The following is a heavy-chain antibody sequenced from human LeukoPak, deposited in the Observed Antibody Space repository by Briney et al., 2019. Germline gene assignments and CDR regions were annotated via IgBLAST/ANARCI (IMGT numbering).Heavy chain of an antibody. J-gene: IGHJ5*02. V-gene: IGHV1-46*01. CDR3: AREGGSYRWFDP. CDR2: INPSGGST. D-gene: IGHD1-26*01. Sequence: ASVKVSCKASGYTFTSYYMHWVRQATGQGLEWMGIINPSGGSTSYAQKFQGRVTMTRDTSTSTVYMELSSLRSEDTAVYYCAREGGSYRWFDPWGQGTLVTVSS. CDR1: GYTFTSYY.